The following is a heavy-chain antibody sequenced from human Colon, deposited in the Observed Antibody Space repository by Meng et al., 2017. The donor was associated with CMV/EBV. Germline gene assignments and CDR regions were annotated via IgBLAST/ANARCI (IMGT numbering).Heavy chain of an antibody. J-gene: IGHJ4*02. CDR3: ARDSYPLRGDY. V-gene: IGHV3-7*01. CDR2: IKEDGSGQ. D-gene: IGHD3-16*01. Sequence: GESLKISCAASGFTFTTFWMTWVRQAPGKGLEWVANIKEDGSGQWYEDSVKGRFIISRDNAKNSLYLQMNSLRAEDTAVYYCARDSYPLRGDYWGQGTLVTVSS. CDR1: GFTFTTFW.